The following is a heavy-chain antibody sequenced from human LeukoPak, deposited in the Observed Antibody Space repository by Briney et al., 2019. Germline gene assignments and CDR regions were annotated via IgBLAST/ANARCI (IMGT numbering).Heavy chain of an antibody. CDR2: MYLSGTS. V-gene: IGHV4-4*02. Sequence: PSETLSLTCTVSGDSLHSLDLWSWVRQPPGKGLEWIGEMYLSGTSHSSPSVKSRVTISIDKSKNQFFLNLSSVTAADTAVYYCAGLVGRYSSGLYYYYFDYWGQGTLVTVSS. D-gene: IGHD3-22*01. CDR3: AGLVGRYSSGLYYYYFDY. CDR1: GDSLHSLDL. J-gene: IGHJ4*02.